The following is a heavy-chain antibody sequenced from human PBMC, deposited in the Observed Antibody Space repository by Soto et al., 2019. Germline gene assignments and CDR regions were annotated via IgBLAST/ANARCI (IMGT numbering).Heavy chain of an antibody. V-gene: IGHV1-46*01. D-gene: IGHD6-19*01. CDR2: INPSGGST. Sequence: ASVKVSCKASGYTFTSYYMHWVRQAPGQGLEWMGIINPSGGSTSYAQKFQGRVTMTRDTSTSTVYMELSSLRSEDTAGYYCARAPKCSSGWKNNWFDPWGQGTLVTVSS. J-gene: IGHJ5*02. CDR1: GYTFTSYY. CDR3: ARAPKCSSGWKNNWFDP.